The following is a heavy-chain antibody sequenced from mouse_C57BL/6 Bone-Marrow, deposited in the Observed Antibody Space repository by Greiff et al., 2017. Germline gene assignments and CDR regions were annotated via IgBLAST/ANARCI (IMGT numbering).Heavy chain of an antibody. Sequence: QVQLQQSGPGLVQPSQSLSISCTASGFSFTSYGVHWVRQSPGKGLEWLGVIWSGGSTDYTADFISRLSIIKDNSKSQIFFKMNSLQADDTAIYYCARRNGWLLNMDVWGQGTSVTVSS. CDR2: IWSGGST. CDR1: GFSFTSYG. V-gene: IGHV2-2*01. J-gene: IGHJ4*01. CDR3: ARRNGWLLNMDV. D-gene: IGHD2-3*01.